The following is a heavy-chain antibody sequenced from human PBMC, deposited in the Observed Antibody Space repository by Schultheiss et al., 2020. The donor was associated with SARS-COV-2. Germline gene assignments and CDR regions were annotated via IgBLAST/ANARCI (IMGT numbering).Heavy chain of an antibody. D-gene: IGHD5/OR15-5a*01. CDR1: GFTFSSYN. J-gene: IGHJ4*02. Sequence: GGSLRLSCAASGFTFSSYNMVWVRQAPGKGLDWVSYISDSGTTIYYADSVKGRFTISRDNAKNSLYLQMNSLRDEDTAVYYCARGVGDYWGQGTLVTVSS. CDR3: ARGVGDY. V-gene: IGHV3-48*02. CDR2: ISDSGTTI.